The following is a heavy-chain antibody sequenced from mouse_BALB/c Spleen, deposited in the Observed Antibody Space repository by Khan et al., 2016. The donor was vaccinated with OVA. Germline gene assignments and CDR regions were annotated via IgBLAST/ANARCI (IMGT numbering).Heavy chain of an antibody. CDR1: GYSITSGYY. CDR3: ARDRGNYYGSSFFDY. V-gene: IGHV3-6*02. CDR2: ISYDGSN. J-gene: IGHJ2*01. Sequence: EVQLQESGPGLVKPSQSLSLTCSVTGYSITSGYYWNWIRQFPGNQLEWMGYISYDGSNNYNPSLKNRISITRDTSQNQFFLKLNSVTTEDTATYYCARDRGNYYGSSFFDYWGQGTTLTVSS. D-gene: IGHD1-1*01.